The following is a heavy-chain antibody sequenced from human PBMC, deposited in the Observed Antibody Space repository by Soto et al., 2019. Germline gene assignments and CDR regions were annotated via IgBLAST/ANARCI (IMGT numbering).Heavy chain of an antibody. CDR1: GVTVTSNY. CDR3: ARDLDAFDT. V-gene: IGHV3-53*01. CDR2: INSGENA. J-gene: IGHJ3*02. Sequence: EVQLVQSGGGLVQPGGSLRLSCAGYGVTVTSNYMNWVRQAPGKGLEWVSVINSGENAYYADSVAGRFTISRDNSKNTLYLQMNSLRVEDTAVYYCARDLDAFDTWGQGTTVIVSS.